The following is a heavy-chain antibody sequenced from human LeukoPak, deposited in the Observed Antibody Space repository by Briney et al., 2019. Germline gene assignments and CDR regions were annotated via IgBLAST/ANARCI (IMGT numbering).Heavy chain of an antibody. CDR2: ISAYNGNT. V-gene: IGHV1-18*01. J-gene: IGHJ4*02. Sequence: ASVTVSCKASGYTFTSYGISWVRQAPGQGLEWMGWISAYNGNTNYAQKLQGRVTMTTDTSTSTAYMELRSLRSDDTAVYYCARDLHYYDSSGYYTFDYWGQGTLVTVSS. D-gene: IGHD3-22*01. CDR3: ARDLHYYDSSGYYTFDY. CDR1: GYTFTSYG.